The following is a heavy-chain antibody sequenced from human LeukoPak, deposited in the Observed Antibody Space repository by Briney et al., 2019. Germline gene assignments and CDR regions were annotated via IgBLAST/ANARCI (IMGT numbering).Heavy chain of an antibody. V-gene: IGHV4-34*01. Sequence: SETLSLTCAVFGGSLSGYYWSWIRQPPGKGLEWIAEINRSGSPNYNPSLKSRVTISVDTSENQFSLKLSSVTAADTAVYYCARAFRGIFGVFEAFDIWGQGTMVTVSS. J-gene: IGHJ3*02. CDR3: ARAFRGIFGVFEAFDI. CDR2: INRSGSP. D-gene: IGHD3-3*01. CDR1: GGSLSGYY.